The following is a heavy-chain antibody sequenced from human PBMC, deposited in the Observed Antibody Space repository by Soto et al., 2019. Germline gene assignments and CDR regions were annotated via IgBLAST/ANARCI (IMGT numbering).Heavy chain of an antibody. D-gene: IGHD3-3*01. Sequence: KPSATLSLTCAVYGGSFSGYCWSWIRQPPGKGLEWIGEINHSGRTNYNPSLKSRVTISVDTSKSQFSLKLSSVTAADTAVYYCARGRKYYDFWSGYSHPRYYFNYWGQGTLVTVSS. CDR3: ARGRKYYDFWSGYSHPRYYFNY. V-gene: IGHV4-34*01. J-gene: IGHJ4*02. CDR1: GGSFSGYC. CDR2: INHSGRT.